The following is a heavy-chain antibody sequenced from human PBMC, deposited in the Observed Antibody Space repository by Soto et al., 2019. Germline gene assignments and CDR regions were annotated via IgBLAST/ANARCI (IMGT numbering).Heavy chain of an antibody. CDR1: GLIFSNFD. J-gene: IGHJ5*02. Sequence: GGSLRLSCAASGLIFSNFDMHWVRQAPGKGLEWVAVISYDGSKEYYADSVKGRFTISRDNSKNTLYLQMNSLRAEDTAVYYCAKDQDYASGSPLLPWGQGSLVTVSS. CDR3: AKDQDYASGSPLLP. D-gene: IGHD3-10*01. V-gene: IGHV3-30*18. CDR2: ISYDGSKE.